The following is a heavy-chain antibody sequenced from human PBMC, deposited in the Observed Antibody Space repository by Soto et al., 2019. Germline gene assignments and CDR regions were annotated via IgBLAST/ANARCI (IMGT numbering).Heavy chain of an antibody. D-gene: IGHD4-17*01. CDR1: GFTFSSYG. J-gene: IGHJ4*02. CDR2: ISYDGSNK. V-gene: IGHV3-30*18. Sequence: GGSLRLSCAASGFTFSSYGMHWVRQAPGKGLEWVAVISYDGSNKYYADSVKGRFTISRDNSKNTLYLQMNSLRAEDTAVYYCAKDHGDYGDSDDYWGQGTLVTVSS. CDR3: AKDHGDYGDSDDY.